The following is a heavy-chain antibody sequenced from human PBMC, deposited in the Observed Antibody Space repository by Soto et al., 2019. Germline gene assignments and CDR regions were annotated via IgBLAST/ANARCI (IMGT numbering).Heavy chain of an antibody. Sequence: SETLSLTCTVSGASIRGFYWSWIRKSAGKGQEWIGRIYATGTTDYNPSLKSRVMMSVDTSKKQFSLKLRSVTAADTAVYYCVRDGTKTLRDWFDPWGQG. V-gene: IGHV4-4*07. CDR3: VRDGTKTLRDWFDP. CDR2: IYATGTT. D-gene: IGHD1-1*01. J-gene: IGHJ5*02. CDR1: GASIRGFY.